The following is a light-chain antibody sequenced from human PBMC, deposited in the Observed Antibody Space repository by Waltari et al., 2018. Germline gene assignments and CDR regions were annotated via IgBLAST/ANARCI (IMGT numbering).Light chain of an antibody. Sequence: QSALTQPASVSGSPGQSITISCTGTSSDVGCYNPVSWYQQHPGKAPKLMIYEGSKRPSGVSNRFSGSKSGNTASLTISGLQAEDEADYYCCSYAGSSTHVVFGGGTKLTVL. J-gene: IGLJ2*01. V-gene: IGLV2-23*01. CDR3: CSYAGSSTHVV. CDR1: SSDVGCYNP. CDR2: EGS.